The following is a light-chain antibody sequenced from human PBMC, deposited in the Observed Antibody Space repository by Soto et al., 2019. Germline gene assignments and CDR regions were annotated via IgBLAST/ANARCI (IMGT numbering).Light chain of an antibody. CDR3: QQSYGTPLT. CDR2: AAS. V-gene: IGKV1-39*01. J-gene: IGKJ4*01. Sequence: DIQMNQSPSSLSASVGDRVTITCRASRSITRYLNWYQQKPGKAPKLLIYAASSLQSGVPSRFSGSGSGTHFTLTISSLQPEDFATFYCQQSYGTPLTFGGGTKVDIK. CDR1: RSITRY.